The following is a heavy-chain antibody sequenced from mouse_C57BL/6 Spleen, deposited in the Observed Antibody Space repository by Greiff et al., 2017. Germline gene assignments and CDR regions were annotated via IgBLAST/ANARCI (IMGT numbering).Heavy chain of an antibody. CDR3: ASLYYDYDVFDY. D-gene: IGHD2-4*01. J-gene: IGHJ2*01. V-gene: IGHV1-7*01. CDR1: GYTFTSYW. CDR2: INPSSGYT. Sequence: QVQLKQSGAELAKPGASVKLSCKASGYTFTSYWMHWVKQRPGQGLEWIGYINPSSGYTKYNQKFKDKATLTADKSSSTAYMQLSSLTYEDSAVYYCASLYYDYDVFDYWGQGTTLTVSS.